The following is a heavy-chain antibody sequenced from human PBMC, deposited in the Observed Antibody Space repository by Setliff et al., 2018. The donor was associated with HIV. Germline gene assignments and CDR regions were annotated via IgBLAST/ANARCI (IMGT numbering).Heavy chain of an antibody. Sequence: GGSLRLACEASGFTFSTYSMNWVRQAPGKGLEWVSSISSSSRSKYYADSAKGRFTISRDNSKNTMFLQMNSLRVEDTAIYYCAKMHTAMDPDTFDIWGQGTMVTVSS. J-gene: IGHJ3*02. CDR2: ISSSSRSK. CDR1: GFTFSTYS. V-gene: IGHV3-21*01. CDR3: AKMHTAMDPDTFDI. D-gene: IGHD5-18*01.